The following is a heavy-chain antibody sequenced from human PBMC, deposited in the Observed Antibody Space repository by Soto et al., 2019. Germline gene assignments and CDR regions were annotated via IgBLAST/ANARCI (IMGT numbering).Heavy chain of an antibody. D-gene: IGHD6-19*01. V-gene: IGHV4-59*12. J-gene: IGHJ4*02. CDR1: GVSIINYY. Sequence: PSETLSLTCTVSGVSIINYYWSWIRQPPGKGLEWIGYIYDSGSTDYNPSLKSRVTISVDRSKNQFSLKLSSVTAADTAVYYCARGRSGWLPFDYWGQGTLVTVSS. CDR2: IYDSGST. CDR3: ARGRSGWLPFDY.